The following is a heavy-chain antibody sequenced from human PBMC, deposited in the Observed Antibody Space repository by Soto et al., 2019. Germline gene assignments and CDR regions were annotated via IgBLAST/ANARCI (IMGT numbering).Heavy chain of an antibody. D-gene: IGHD1-26*01. CDR2: IIAYNGNT. V-gene: IGHV1-18*01. J-gene: IGHJ4*02. CDR3: ARAYEWELLPFDY. CDR1: GGTFSSYA. Sequence: ASVKVSCKASGGTFSSYAISWVRQAPGQGLEWMGWIIAYNGNTNYAQKLQGRVTMTTDTSTSTAYMELRSLRSDDTAVYYCARAYEWELLPFDYWGQGTLVTVSS.